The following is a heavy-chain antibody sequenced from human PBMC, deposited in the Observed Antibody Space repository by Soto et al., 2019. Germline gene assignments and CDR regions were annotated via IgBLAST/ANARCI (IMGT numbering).Heavy chain of an antibody. CDR2: IYYTGRT. D-gene: IGHD3-16*01. CDR1: GGSIRSGGYY. CDR3: ARDLYSHGQGFVA. Sequence: QVQLQESGPGLVKPSQTLSLTCSVSGGSIRSGGYYWTWIRQLPGKGLEWIGYIYYTGRTYYNPSLQSRLTMSAATSKSQFSLKLTSVPAADTALYYCARDLYSHGQGFVAWGQGTLVTVSS. J-gene: IGHJ5*02. V-gene: IGHV4-31*03.